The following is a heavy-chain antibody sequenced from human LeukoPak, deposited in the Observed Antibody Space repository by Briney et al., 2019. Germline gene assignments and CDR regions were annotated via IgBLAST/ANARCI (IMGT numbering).Heavy chain of an antibody. CDR2: IKQDGSEK. D-gene: IGHD5-18*01. CDR3: ARGRYSSGYVADS. V-gene: IGHV3-7*02. Sequence: GGSLRLSCAASGFTFSSYWMSWVRQAPGKGLEWVANIKQDGSEKYYVDSVKGRFTISRDNAKNTLYLQMNSLRAEDTAVYYCARGRYSSGYVADSWGQGTLVTVSS. CDR1: GFTFSSYW. J-gene: IGHJ5*01.